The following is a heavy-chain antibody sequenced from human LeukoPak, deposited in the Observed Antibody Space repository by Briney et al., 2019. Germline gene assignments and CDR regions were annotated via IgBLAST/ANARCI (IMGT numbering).Heavy chain of an antibody. CDR2: ISGSGGST. CDR3: AKETLNLGRFGELPVDY. CDR1: GFTFSSYA. D-gene: IGHD3-10*01. V-gene: IGHV3-23*01. Sequence: GGSLRLSCAASGFTFSSYAMSWVRQAPGKGLEWVSAISGSGGSTYYADSVKGRFTISRDNSKNTLYLQMNSLRAEDTAVYYCAKETLNLGRFGELPVDYWGQGTLVTVSS. J-gene: IGHJ4*02.